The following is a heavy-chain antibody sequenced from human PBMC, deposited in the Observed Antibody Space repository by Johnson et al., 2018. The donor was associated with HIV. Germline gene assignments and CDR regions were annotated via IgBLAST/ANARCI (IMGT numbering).Heavy chain of an antibody. CDR1: GFTFSDYY. V-gene: IGHV3-11*01. J-gene: IGHJ3*02. CDR2: ISGSGSTI. Sequence: QVQLVESGGGLVQPGGSLRLSCAASGFTFSDYYMSWIRQAPGKGLEWVSYISGSGSTIYYADSVKGRFTISRDNAKNTLYLQMNSLKTEDTALYYCTTGLSWNDAFHIWAQGTMVTVSS. CDR3: TTGLSWNDAFHI. D-gene: IGHD1-1*01.